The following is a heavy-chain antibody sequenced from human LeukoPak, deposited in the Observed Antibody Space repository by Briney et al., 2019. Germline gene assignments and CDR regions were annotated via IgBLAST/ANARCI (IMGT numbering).Heavy chain of an antibody. J-gene: IGHJ6*03. V-gene: IGHV4-59*12. CDR3: ARVKYGGYYYYYMDV. CDR1: GGSISNY. Sequence: SETLSLTCTVSGGSISNYWSWIRQPPGKGLEWIGYIYYSGSTNYNPSLKSRVTISVDTSKNQFSLKLSSVTAADTAVYYCARVKYGGYYYYYMDVWGKGTTVTVSS. CDR2: IYYSGST. D-gene: IGHD3-16*01.